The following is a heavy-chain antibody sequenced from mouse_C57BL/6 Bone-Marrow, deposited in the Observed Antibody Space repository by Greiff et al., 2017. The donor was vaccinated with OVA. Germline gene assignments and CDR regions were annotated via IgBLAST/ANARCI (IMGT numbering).Heavy chain of an antibody. J-gene: IGHJ3*01. V-gene: IGHV1-64*01. Sequence: VQLQQPGAELVKPGASVKLSCKASGYTFTSYWMNWVKQRPGQGLEWIGRIHPNSGGTNYNEKFKSKATLTVDKSSSTAYMQLSSLTSEDSAVYYCARGRTHGAFAYWGQGTLVTVSA. CDR3: ARGRTHGAFAY. CDR2: IHPNSGGT. CDR1: GYTFTSYW.